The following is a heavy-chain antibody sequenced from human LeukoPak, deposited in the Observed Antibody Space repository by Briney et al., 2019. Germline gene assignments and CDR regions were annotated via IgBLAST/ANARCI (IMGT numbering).Heavy chain of an antibody. CDR3: ARADRLHGGPYLIGP. Sequence: PLASVKVSCKTSGYSFTDYYMHWVRQAPGQGLEWMGWINPNSGNTSSGQKFRGRVTMTRDTSITTVYMEMSWLTSDDTAIYYCARADRLHGGPYLIGPWGQGTLVTVSS. J-gene: IGHJ5*02. D-gene: IGHD2-21*01. V-gene: IGHV1-2*02. CDR2: INPNSGNT. CDR1: GYSFTDYY.